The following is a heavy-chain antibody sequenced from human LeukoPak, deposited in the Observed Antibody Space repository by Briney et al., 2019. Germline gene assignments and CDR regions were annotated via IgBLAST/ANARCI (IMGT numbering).Heavy chain of an antibody. V-gene: IGHV3-23*01. CDR3: AKSITMIVVVITCFDY. J-gene: IGHJ4*02. CDR1: GFTFSSYA. D-gene: IGHD3-22*01. CDR2: ISGSGGST. Sequence: GGSLRLSCAAPGFTFSSYAMSWVRQAPGKGLEWVSAISGSGGSTYYADSVKGRFTISRDNSKNTLYLQMNSLRAEDTAVYYCAKSITMIVVVITCFDYWGQGTLVTVSS.